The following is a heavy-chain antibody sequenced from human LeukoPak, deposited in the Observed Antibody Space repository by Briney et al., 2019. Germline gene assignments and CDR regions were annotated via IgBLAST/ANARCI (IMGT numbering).Heavy chain of an antibody. J-gene: IGHJ6*03. Sequence: ASVKVSCKASGYTFTDYYIHWVRQAPGQGLEWMGIINPRSGSTSYAQKFQGRVTMTRDTSTSTVYMELSSLRSDDTAVYYCARQGPVAGNYYYYYMDVWGKGTTVTVSS. CDR2: INPRSGST. CDR1: GYTFTDYY. V-gene: IGHV1-46*01. CDR3: ARQGPVAGNYYYYYMDV. D-gene: IGHD6-19*01.